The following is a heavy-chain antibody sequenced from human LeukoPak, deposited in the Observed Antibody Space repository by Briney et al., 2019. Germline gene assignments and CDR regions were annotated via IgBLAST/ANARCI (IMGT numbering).Heavy chain of an antibody. V-gene: IGHV4-34*01. CDR2: INHSGST. Sequence: SETLSLTCAVYGGSFSGYYWSWIRQPPGKGLEWIGEINHSGSTNYNPSLKSRVTISVDTSKNQFSLKLSSVTAADTAVYYCAREGVTTPWFDPWGQGTLVTVSS. J-gene: IGHJ5*02. D-gene: IGHD4-17*01. CDR1: GGSFSGYY. CDR3: AREGVTTPWFDP.